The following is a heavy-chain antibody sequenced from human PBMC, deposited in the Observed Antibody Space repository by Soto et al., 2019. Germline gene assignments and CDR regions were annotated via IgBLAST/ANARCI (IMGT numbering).Heavy chain of an antibody. CDR1: GGSFSGYH. J-gene: IGHJ4*02. Sequence: PSETLSLTCAVYGGSFSGYHWTWIRQPPGTGLEWIGEINHSGSTNYNPSLKSRVTISVDTSKNQFSLKLTSVTAADTAVYYCARDKITGLFDYWGQGTLVTDSS. D-gene: IGHD2-8*02. CDR2: INHSGST. CDR3: ARDKITGLFDY. V-gene: IGHV4-34*01.